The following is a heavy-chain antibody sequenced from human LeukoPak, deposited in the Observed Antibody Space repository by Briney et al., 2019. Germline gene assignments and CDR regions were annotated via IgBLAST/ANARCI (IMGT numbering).Heavy chain of an antibody. V-gene: IGHV3-23*01. Sequence: PGGSLRLSCAASGFTFSADAMSWVRQAPGKGLEWVSAISVSGGSTYYPDSVKGRFTISRDNSKNTLYLQMDSLRAEDTAVYYCAKTAVAGTGRLDYWGQGTLVTVSS. CDR1: GFTFSADA. D-gene: IGHD6-19*01. J-gene: IGHJ4*02. CDR3: AKTAVAGTGRLDY. CDR2: ISVSGGST.